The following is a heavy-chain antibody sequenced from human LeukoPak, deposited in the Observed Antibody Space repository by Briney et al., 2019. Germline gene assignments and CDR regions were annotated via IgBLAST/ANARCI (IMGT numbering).Heavy chain of an antibody. CDR2: IIPIFGTA. J-gene: IGHJ4*02. CDR1: GGTFSSYA. V-gene: IGHV1-69*13. CDR3: ARDSPRHKVGSSSGSLANY. Sequence: GASVKVSCKASGGTFSSYAISWVRQAPGQGLEWMGGIIPIFGTANYAQKFQGRVTITADESTSTAYMELSSLRSEDTAVYYCARDSPRHKVGSSSGSLANYWGQGTLVTVSS. D-gene: IGHD6-6*01.